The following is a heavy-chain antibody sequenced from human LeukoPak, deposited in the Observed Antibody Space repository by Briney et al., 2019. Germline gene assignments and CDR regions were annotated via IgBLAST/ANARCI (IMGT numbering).Heavy chain of an antibody. Sequence: PSETLSLTCTVSGGSISSGGYYWSWIRQHPGKGLEWIGYIYYSGSTYYNPSLKSRVTISVDTSKNQFSLKLSSVTAADTAVYYCARVRYSGSQGAPWSQGTLVTVSS. D-gene: IGHD1-26*01. CDR2: IYYSGST. J-gene: IGHJ5*02. CDR3: ARVRYSGSQGAP. V-gene: IGHV4-31*03. CDR1: GGSISSGGYY.